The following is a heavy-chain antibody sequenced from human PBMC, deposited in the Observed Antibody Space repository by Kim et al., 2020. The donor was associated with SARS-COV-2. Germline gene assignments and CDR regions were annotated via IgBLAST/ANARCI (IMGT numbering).Heavy chain of an antibody. CDR2: ISYDGSNE. Sequence: GGSLRLSCAASGFTFSSYGMHWVRQAPGKGLEWVAVISYDGSNEYYADSVKGRFTISRDNSKNTLYLQMNSLRAEDTAVYYCAKDLGMAAAGIGSVWGQGTLVTGSS. CDR3: AKDLGMAAAGIGSV. V-gene: IGHV3-30*18. D-gene: IGHD6-13*01. J-gene: IGHJ4*02. CDR1: GFTFSSYG.